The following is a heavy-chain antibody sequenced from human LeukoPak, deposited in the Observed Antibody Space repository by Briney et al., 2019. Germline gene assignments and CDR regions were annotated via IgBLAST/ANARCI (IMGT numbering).Heavy chain of an antibody. J-gene: IGHJ4*02. Sequence: GGSLRLSCAASGFTFYSYAMHWVRQAPGKGLEYVSAISTTGGSTYYADSVKGRFIISRDNSRNTLYLQMGSLRVEDTAVYFCAKFGGDYVNWGQGTLVTVSS. V-gene: IGHV3-64*02. CDR3: AKFGGDYVN. D-gene: IGHD4-17*01. CDR2: ISTTGGST. CDR1: GFTFYSYA.